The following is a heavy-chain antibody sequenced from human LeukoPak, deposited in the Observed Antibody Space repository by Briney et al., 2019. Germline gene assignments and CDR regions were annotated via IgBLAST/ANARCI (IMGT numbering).Heavy chain of an antibody. J-gene: IGHJ4*02. CDR1: GGSISSYY. V-gene: IGHV4-59*08. Sequence: PSETLSLTCTVSGGSISSYYWSWIRQPPGKGLEWIGYIYYSGSTNYNPSLKSRVTIPVDTSKNQFSLKLSSVTAADTAVYYCARHERDYDFWSGYGLWGQGTLVTVSS. CDR2: IYYSGST. CDR3: ARHERDYDFWSGYGL. D-gene: IGHD3-3*01.